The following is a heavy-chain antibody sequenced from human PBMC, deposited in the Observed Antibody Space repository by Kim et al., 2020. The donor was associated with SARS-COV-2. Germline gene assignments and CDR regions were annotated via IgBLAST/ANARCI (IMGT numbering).Heavy chain of an antibody. V-gene: IGHV3-74*01. J-gene: IGHJ6*02. CDR1: GFTFSSYW. Sequence: GGSLRLSCAASGFTFSSYWMHWVRQAPGKGLVWVSRINSDGSSTSYADSVKGRFTISRDNAKNTLYLQMNSLRAEDTAVYYCARDQISGGLSTVLRYFDWSPDHAYGMDVWGQGTTVTVSS. D-gene: IGHD3-9*01. CDR2: INSDGSST. CDR3: ARDQISGGLSTVLRYFDWSPDHAYGMDV.